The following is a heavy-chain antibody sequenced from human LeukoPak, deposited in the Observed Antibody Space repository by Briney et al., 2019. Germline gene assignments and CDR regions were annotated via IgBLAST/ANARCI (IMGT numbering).Heavy chain of an antibody. D-gene: IGHD6-13*01. CDR3: ARHEAGYRSSWCG. J-gene: IGHJ4*02. CDR2: VYYSGDT. CDR1: LCCLSRRRYF. V-gene: IGHV4-39*01. Sequence: PAETLSLTCTVSLCCLSRRRYFLLGIRQPPGKGLECIGSVYYSGDTYYNPSLKSRVTMSIDTSKNQFSLKVSSVTAADTAVYYYARHEAGYRSSWCGWGQGTLVTVSS.